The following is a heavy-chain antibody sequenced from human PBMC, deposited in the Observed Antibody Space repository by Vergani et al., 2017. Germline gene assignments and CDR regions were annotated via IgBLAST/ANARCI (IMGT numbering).Heavy chain of an antibody. D-gene: IGHD3-16*01. Sequence: QVQLQESGPGLVKPSQTLSLTCTVSGGSISSGSYYWSWIRQPAGKGLEWIGRIYTSGSTNYNPSLKSRVTIPVDTSKNQFSLKLSSVTAADTAVYYCARVLSRTPRGNYMDVWGKGTTVTVSS. CDR3: ARVLSRTPRGNYMDV. V-gene: IGHV4-61*02. CDR1: GGSISSGSYY. J-gene: IGHJ6*03. CDR2: IYTSGST.